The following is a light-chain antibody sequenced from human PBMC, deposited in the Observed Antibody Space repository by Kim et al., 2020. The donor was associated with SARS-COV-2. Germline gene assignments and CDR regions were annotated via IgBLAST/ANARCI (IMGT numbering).Light chain of an antibody. J-gene: IGKJ1*01. CDR2: GAS. CDR1: QSVGTN. CDR3: QNYDYSPTWT. Sequence: IVMTQSPDTLSVSPGESATLSCRASQSVGTNLAWYQQRPGQTPRLILYGASTRATGVPARFSGTGSGTEFTLTISSLQPEDFALYYWQNYDYSPTWTFGRGTKVEIK. V-gene: IGKV3-15*01.